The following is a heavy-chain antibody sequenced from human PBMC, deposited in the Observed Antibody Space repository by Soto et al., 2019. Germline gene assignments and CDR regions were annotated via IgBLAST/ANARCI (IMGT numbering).Heavy chain of an antibody. CDR1: GFTFSSYA. CDR2: ISGSGGST. CDR3: TKTPGRYLGSGGDAFDI. Sequence: GGSLRLSCAASGFTFSSYAMSWVRQAPGKGLEWVSAISGSGGSTYYADSVKGRFTISRDNSKNTLYLQMKSLRAEDTAVYYCTKTPGRYLGSGGDAFDIWGQGTMVTVSS. D-gene: IGHD3-10*01. J-gene: IGHJ3*02. V-gene: IGHV3-23*01.